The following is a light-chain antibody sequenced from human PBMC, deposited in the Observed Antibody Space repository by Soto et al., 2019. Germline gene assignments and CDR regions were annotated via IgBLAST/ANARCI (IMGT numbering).Light chain of an antibody. V-gene: IGKV3-11*01. CDR2: DTS. CDR3: QQRSHWPRT. CDR1: QSVGTY. Sequence: DIVLTQSPATLSLSPGERATLSCRASQSVGTYLAWYQQKPGQTPSLLIYDTSNRATGIPARFGGSGSGTDFTLTISSLEPEDFAVYYCQQRSHWPRTFGQGTKVEI. J-gene: IGKJ1*01.